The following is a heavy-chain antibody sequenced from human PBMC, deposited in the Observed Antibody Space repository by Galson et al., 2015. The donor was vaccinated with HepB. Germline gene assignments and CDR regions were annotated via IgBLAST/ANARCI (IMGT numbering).Heavy chain of an antibody. V-gene: IGHV4-61*05. J-gene: IGHJ4*02. CDR2: IYSSGST. D-gene: IGHD3-16*01. CDR1: GGSISSSSYY. Sequence: ETLSLTCTVSGGSISSSSYYRSWIRQPPGKGLEWIGYIYSSGSTNYNPSLKGRVTISVDTSKNQFSLNLNSVTAADTAVYYCARKVWGAKNELRGLDYWGQGTLVTVSS. CDR3: ARKVWGAKNELRGLDY.